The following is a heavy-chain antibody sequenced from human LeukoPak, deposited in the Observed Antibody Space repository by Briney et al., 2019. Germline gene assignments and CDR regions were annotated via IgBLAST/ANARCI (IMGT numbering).Heavy chain of an antibody. J-gene: IGHJ4*02. CDR1: GYTFTSYG. CDR3: ARAYSSGWLFDY. V-gene: IGHV1-18*01. D-gene: IGHD6-19*01. Sequence: ASVKVSCKASGYTFTSYGSSWVRQAPGQGLEWMGWISAYNGNTNYAQKLQGRVTMTTDTSTSTAYMELRSLRSDDTAVYYCARAYSSGWLFDYWGQGTLVTVSS. CDR2: ISAYNGNT.